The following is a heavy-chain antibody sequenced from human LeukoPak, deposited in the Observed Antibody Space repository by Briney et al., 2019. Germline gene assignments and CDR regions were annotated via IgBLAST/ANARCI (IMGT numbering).Heavy chain of an antibody. Sequence: SETLSLTCTVSGGSISSYYWSWIRQPAGKGLEWIGRIYTSGSTNYNPSLKSRVTMSVDTSKSQFSLKLSSVTAADTAVYYCARSQGYYYDSSGYSFLPWGQGTLVTVSS. CDR1: GGSISSYY. CDR3: ARSQGYYYDSSGYSFLP. CDR2: IYTSGST. D-gene: IGHD3-22*01. J-gene: IGHJ5*02. V-gene: IGHV4-4*07.